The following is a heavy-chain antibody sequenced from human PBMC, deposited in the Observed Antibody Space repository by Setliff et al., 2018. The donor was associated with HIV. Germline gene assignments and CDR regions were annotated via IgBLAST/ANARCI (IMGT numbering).Heavy chain of an antibody. CDR3: ARRDEYCGGGNCYSPFDY. J-gene: IGHJ4*02. D-gene: IGHD2-15*01. CDR2: IHYSGST. V-gene: IGHV4-30-4*08. CDR1: GGSISSGVFY. Sequence: SETLSLTCNVSGGSISSGVFYWNWVRQHPGKGLEWIGYIHYSGSTYYNPSLKSPVSMSVDTPKNQFSLKLSSVTAADTAVYYCARRDEYCGGGNCYSPFDYWGQGTLVTVSS.